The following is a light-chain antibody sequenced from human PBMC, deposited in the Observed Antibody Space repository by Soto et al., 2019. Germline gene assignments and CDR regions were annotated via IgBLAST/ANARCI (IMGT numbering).Light chain of an antibody. V-gene: IGLV2-23*02. CDR3: CSYAGSGTWV. J-gene: IGLJ3*02. CDR2: EVT. CDR1: SSDVGSYNL. Sequence: QSALTQPASVSGSPGQSITISCTGTSSDVGSYNLVSWYQQHPGKAPKFMISEVTKRPSGVSTRFSGSKSGNTASLTISGLQAEDESDYCCCSYAGSGTWVLGGGTKLTVL.